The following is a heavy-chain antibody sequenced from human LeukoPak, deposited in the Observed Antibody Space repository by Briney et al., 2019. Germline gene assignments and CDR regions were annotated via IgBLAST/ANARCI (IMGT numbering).Heavy chain of an antibody. CDR2: IWYDGSNK. Sequence: GGSLRLSCAASGFTFSSYGMHWVRQAPGKGLERVAVIWYDGSNKYYADSVKGRFAISGDNSKNTLYLQMNSLRAEDTAVYYCARSRYGINYGSGPGGEYFQHWGQGTLVTVSS. J-gene: IGHJ1*01. CDR1: GFTFSSYG. CDR3: ARSRYGINYGSGPGGEYFQH. D-gene: IGHD3-10*01. V-gene: IGHV3-33*01.